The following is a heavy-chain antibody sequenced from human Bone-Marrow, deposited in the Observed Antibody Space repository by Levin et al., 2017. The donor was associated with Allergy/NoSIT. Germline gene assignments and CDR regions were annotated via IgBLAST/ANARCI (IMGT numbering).Heavy chain of an antibody. CDR1: DDTFSSHD. Sequence: ASVKVSCEVSDDTFSSHDVSWVRQAPGQGLQWMAWISTHHGNTAYAQEFQGRLTLTTDASTSTTYMELRSLTSDDTAVYYCTRVILGSFYLRGTYYYDGMDVWGHGTTVTVSS. CDR2: ISTHHGNT. J-gene: IGHJ6*02. CDR3: TRVILGSFYLRGTYYYDGMDV. V-gene: IGHV1-18*01. D-gene: IGHD3-10*01.